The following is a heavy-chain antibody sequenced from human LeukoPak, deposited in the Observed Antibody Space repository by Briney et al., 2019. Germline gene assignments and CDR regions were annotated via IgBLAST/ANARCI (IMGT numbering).Heavy chain of an antibody. CDR3: ARDTYYYDHAFDI. CDR2: FDPEDGET. Sequence: ASVKVSCKVSGYTLTELSMRWVRQAPGKGLEWMGGFDPEDGETSYAQKFQGRVTMTRDMSTSTVYMELSSLRSEDTAVYYCARDTYYYDHAFDIWGQGTMVTVSS. J-gene: IGHJ3*02. V-gene: IGHV1-24*01. CDR1: GYTLTELS. D-gene: IGHD3-22*01.